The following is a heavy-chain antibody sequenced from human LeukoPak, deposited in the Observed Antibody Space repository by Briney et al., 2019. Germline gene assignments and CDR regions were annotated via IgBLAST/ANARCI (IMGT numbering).Heavy chain of an antibody. J-gene: IGHJ4*02. D-gene: IGHD6-19*01. Sequence: SVKVSCKASGGTFSSYAISWVRQASGQGLEWMGGIIPIFGTANYAQKFQGRVTITADKSTSTAYMELSRLRSDDTAVYYCARGSDSSNLDYWGQGTLVTVSS. CDR2: IIPIFGTA. CDR1: GGTFSSYA. V-gene: IGHV1-69*06. CDR3: ARGSDSSNLDY.